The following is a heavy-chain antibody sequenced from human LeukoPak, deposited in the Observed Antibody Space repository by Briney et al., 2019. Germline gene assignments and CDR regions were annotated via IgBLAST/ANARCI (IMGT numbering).Heavy chain of an antibody. CDR3: ATSTYRLGEYYYYGMDV. D-gene: IGHD3-16*01. J-gene: IGHJ6*02. CDR2: IYYSGST. V-gene: IGHV4-59*01. CDR1: GGSISSYY. Sequence: SETLSLTCTVSGGSISSYYWSWIRQPPGKGLEWIGYIYYSGSTNYNPSLKSRVTISVDTSKNQFSLKLSSVPAADTAVYYCATSTYRLGEYYYYGMDVWGQGTTVTVSS.